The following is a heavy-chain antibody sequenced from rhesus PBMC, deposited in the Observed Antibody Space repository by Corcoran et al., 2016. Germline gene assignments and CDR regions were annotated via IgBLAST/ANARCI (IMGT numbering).Heavy chain of an antibody. CDR1: GGSLSSSW. D-gene: IGHD2-21*01. CDR3: VRSSGLSGSYYGFDS. Sequence: QVQLQESGPGLVKPSETLSLTCAVSGGSLSSSWWTWIRQSPGKGLEWIGVIDGYLGPITLNPSLNSRLTISTDASTNQFSLNLSSMSAADTAVYYCVRSSGLSGSYYGFDSWGQGVVVTVSS. J-gene: IGHJ6*01. V-gene: IGHV4-80*01. CDR2: IDGYLGPI.